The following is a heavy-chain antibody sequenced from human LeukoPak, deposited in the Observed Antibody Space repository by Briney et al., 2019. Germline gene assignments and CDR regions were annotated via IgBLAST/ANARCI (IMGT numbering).Heavy chain of an antibody. J-gene: IGHJ4*02. V-gene: IGHV3-23*01. CDR1: GFTFSSYA. CDR3: AKDRGGATPSFDY. CDR2: ISGSGRST. D-gene: IGHD5-12*01. Sequence: GGSLRLSCAASGFTFSSYAMNWVRQAPGKGLERVSTISGSGRSTYYADSVKGRFTISRDNSKNTLYLQMNSLRAEDTAVYYCAKDRGGATPSFDYWGQGTLVTVSS.